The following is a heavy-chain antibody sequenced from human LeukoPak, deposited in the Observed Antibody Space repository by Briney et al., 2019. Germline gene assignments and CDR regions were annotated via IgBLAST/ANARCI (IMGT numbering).Heavy chain of an antibody. D-gene: IGHD3-16*01. CDR2: MKQDRIEK. V-gene: IGHV3-7*04. Sequence: GGSLRLSCAASGFTFSIYGMAWVRQAPGKGLEWVANMKQDRIEKYYVDSVKGRFTISRDNAKKSLYLQMNGLGPEDTAVYYCAGGGGGMDVWGQGTTVTVSS. J-gene: IGHJ6*02. CDR1: GFTFSIYG. CDR3: AGGGGGMDV.